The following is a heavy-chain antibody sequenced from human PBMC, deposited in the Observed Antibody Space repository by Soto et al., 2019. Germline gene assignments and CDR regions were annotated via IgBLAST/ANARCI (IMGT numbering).Heavy chain of an antibody. J-gene: IGHJ4*02. CDR2: IFLSGST. Sequence: PSETLSLTCAVSGGSISSGGYSWSWIRQPPGKGLVWIGYIFLSGSTYYNPSLKSRVTILLDTSKNHFSLKLSSVTAADTAVYYCAGTTTAPLDYWGQGTLVTVSS. CDR1: GGSISSGGYS. V-gene: IGHV4-30-2*01. CDR3: AGTTTAPLDY. D-gene: IGHD4-4*01.